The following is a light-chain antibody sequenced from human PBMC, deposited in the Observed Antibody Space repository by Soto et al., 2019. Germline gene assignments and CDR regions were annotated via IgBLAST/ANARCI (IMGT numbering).Light chain of an antibody. CDR2: DAS. J-gene: IGKJ4*01. CDR3: QQGNSFPLT. Sequence: DIQMTQSPSSVSASVGDRVTITCRASQDISSWLAWYQQNPGKAPKFLIYDASILQSGVPSRFSGSGSGTDVTLTISRLQPEDFSRYYCQQGNSFPLTFGGGTKVEIK. V-gene: IGKV1-12*01. CDR1: QDISSW.